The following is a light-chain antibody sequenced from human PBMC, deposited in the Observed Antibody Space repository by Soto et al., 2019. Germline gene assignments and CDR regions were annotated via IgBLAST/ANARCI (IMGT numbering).Light chain of an antibody. Sequence: EIVMTQSPATLSVSPGERATLSCRASQSVSTNLAWYRQKPGQAPRLLIHSASTRAAGIPARFSGSGSGTEFTLTISSLQSEDFAVYYCQQYDNWPRTFGQGTKLEIK. V-gene: IGKV3-15*01. CDR3: QQYDNWPRT. J-gene: IGKJ2*01. CDR1: QSVSTN. CDR2: SAS.